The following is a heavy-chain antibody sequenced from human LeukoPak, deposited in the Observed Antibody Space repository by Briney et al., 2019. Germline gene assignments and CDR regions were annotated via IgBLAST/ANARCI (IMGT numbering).Heavy chain of an antibody. D-gene: IGHD3-9*01. CDR2: ISYDGSNK. CDR3: AREGLYYDILTGYYSYYFDY. J-gene: IGHJ4*02. CDR1: GFTFSSYA. V-gene: IGHV3-30-3*01. Sequence: PGGSLRLSCAASGFTFSSYAMHWVRQAPGKGLEWVAVISYDGSNKYYADSVKGRFTISRDNSKNTLYLQMNSLRAEDTAVYYCAREGLYYDILTGYYSYYFDYWGQGTLVTVSS.